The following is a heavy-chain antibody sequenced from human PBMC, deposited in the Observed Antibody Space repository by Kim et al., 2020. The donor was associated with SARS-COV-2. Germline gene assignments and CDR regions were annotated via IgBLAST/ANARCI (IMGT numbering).Heavy chain of an antibody. CDR1: GFSFSTSS. Sequence: GGSLRLSCAASGFSFSTSSMNWVRQAPGKGLEWVSSISSSSSYVYNADSVKGRFTISRDNAKNSLYLQMNSLRAEDTAIYYCARSGLCGGDCYPLGWFDPWGQGTLVTVSS. CDR3: ARSGLCGGDCYPLGWFDP. J-gene: IGHJ5*02. CDR2: ISSSSSYV. V-gene: IGHV3-21*01. D-gene: IGHD2-21*02.